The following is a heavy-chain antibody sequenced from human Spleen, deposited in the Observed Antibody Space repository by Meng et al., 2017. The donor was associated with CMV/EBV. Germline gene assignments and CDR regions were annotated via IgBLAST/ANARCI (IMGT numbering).Heavy chain of an antibody. CDR3: TSWYSSSWYEGY. Sequence: SCAASGFTFNNYGMHWVRQAPGKGLEWVGFIRSKAYGGTTEYAASVKGRFTISRDDSKSIAYLQMNSLKTEDTAVYYCTSWYSSSWYEGYWGQGTLVTVSS. CDR2: IRSKAYGGTT. V-gene: IGHV3-49*04. D-gene: IGHD6-13*01. J-gene: IGHJ4*02. CDR1: GFTFNNYG.